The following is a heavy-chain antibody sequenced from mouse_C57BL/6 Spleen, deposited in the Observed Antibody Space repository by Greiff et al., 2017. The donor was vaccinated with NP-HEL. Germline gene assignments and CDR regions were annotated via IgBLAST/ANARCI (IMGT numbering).Heavy chain of an antibody. V-gene: IGHV1-61*01. J-gene: IGHJ2*01. CDR3: ARYDYDRLYFDY. D-gene: IGHD2-4*01. CDR1: GYTFTSSW. Sequence: QVQLQQPGAELVRPGSSVKLSCKASGYTFTSSWMDWVKQRPGQGLEWIGNIHPSDSETHYNQKFKDKATLTVDKSSSTAYMQLSSLTSEDSAVYYCARYDYDRLYFDYWGQGTTLTVSS. CDR2: IHPSDSET.